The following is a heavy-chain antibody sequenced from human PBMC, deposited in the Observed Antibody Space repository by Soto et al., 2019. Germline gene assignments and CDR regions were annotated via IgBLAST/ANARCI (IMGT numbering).Heavy chain of an antibody. CDR2: ISSSGSGSRI. V-gene: IGHV3-48*02. J-gene: IGHJ4*02. Sequence: EEQLVQSGGGLVQPGGSLRLSCAATGFSVSDYNMNWVRQAPGKGLEWVSHISSSGSGSRIYYADSVKGRFTISRDNAKNSLYLQMNSLRDEDTAVYFCARRFDCWGRGTLVTVSS. CDR3: ARRFDC. CDR1: GFSVSDYN.